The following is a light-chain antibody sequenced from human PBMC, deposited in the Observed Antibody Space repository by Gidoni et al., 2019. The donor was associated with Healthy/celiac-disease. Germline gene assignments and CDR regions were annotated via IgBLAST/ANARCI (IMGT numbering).Light chain of an antibody. CDR1: QSVSSSY. CDR2: GAS. Sequence: SPGTLSLSPGERATLSCRASQSVSSSYLAWYQQKPGQAPRLLIYGASSRATGIPDRFSGSGSGTDFTLTISRLEPEDFAVYYCQQYGSSPTFXGXTKVEIK. V-gene: IGKV3-20*01. CDR3: QQYGSSPT. J-gene: IGKJ4*01.